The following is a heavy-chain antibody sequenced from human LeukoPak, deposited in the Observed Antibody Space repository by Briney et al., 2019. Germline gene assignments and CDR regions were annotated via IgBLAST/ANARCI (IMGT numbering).Heavy chain of an antibody. CDR2: IIPILGIA. V-gene: IGHV1-69*04. CDR1: GGTFSSYA. CDR3: ARITGYCSGGSCYYYYCGMDV. J-gene: IGHJ6*02. Sequence: SVKVSCKASGGTFSSYAISWVRQAPGQGLEWMGRIIPILGIANYAQKFQGRVTITADKSTSTAYMELSSLRSEDTAVYYCARITGYCSGGSCYYYYCGMDVWGQGTTVTVSS. D-gene: IGHD2-15*01.